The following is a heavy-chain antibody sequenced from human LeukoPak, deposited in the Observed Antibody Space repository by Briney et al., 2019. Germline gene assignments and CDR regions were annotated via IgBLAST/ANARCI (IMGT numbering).Heavy chain of an antibody. Sequence: SGPTLMKPTQTLTLTCTFSGFSLSTSGVGVGWIRQPPGEALEWLALINWDDDKRYSSFLKSRLTITEDTSKNQVVLTMTNMDPLDTGTYYCARRGIRSAVAFDIWGQGTMVTVSS. CDR1: GFSLSTSGVG. CDR3: ARRGIRSAVAFDI. CDR2: INWDDDK. J-gene: IGHJ3*02. V-gene: IGHV2-5*02. D-gene: IGHD1-26*01.